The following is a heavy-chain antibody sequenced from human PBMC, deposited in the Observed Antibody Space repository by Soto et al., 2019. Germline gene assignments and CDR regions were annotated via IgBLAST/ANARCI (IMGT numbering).Heavy chain of an antibody. D-gene: IGHD6-13*01. CDR1: GFTFRSFT. CDR3: TREASRDIIARGWVDP. CDR2: IRSNSAYI. V-gene: IGHV3-21*01. Sequence: GGSLRLSCAASGFTFRSFTMNRVRQAPGKGLKWVSTIRSNSAYIYCTDALRGRFTISRDNAKNSLHLQMNSLRAEDTAVYYCTREASRDIIARGWVDPWGPGTLVTVSS. J-gene: IGHJ5*02.